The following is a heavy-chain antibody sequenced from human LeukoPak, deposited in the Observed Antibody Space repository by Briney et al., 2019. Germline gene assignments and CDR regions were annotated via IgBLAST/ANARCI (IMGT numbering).Heavy chain of an antibody. V-gene: IGHV3-30*02. CDR3: AKDGIRQQLVFSYSGY. Sequence: GGSLRLSCAASGFTFSSYGMHWVRQAPGKGLEWVAFIRYDGSKKDYADSVKGRFTIYRDNAKKTLYLQMNSPRAEDTAVYYCAKDGIRQQLVFSYSGYWGQGTLVTVSS. D-gene: IGHD6-13*01. J-gene: IGHJ4*02. CDR1: GFTFSSYG. CDR2: IRYDGSKK.